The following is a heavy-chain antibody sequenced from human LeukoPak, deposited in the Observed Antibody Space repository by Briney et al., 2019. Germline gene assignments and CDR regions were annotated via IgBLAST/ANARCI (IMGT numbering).Heavy chain of an antibody. CDR1: GFTFRGYS. D-gene: IGHD2-2*01. Sequence: GGSLRLSCAVSGFTFRGYSMDWVRQAPGKGLEWVSSISSSSTYIYYADSVKGRFTISRDNAKNSLYLQMNSLRAEDMALYYCAKGVVPAAHDAFDIWGQGTMVTVSS. CDR3: AKGVVPAAHDAFDI. J-gene: IGHJ3*02. CDR2: ISSSSTYI. V-gene: IGHV3-21*04.